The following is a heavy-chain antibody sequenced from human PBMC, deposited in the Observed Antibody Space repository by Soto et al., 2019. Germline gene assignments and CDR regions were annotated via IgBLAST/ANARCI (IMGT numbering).Heavy chain of an antibody. CDR2: ISSSSSYT. D-gene: IGHD6-19*01. Sequence: GGSLRLSCAASGFTFSDYYMSWIRQAPGKGLEWVSYISSSSSYTNYADSVKGRFTISRDNAKNSLYLQMNSLRAEDTAVYYCARSRRGYSSGWLVTFDYWGQGTLVTVSS. J-gene: IGHJ4*02. V-gene: IGHV3-11*06. CDR3: ARSRRGYSSGWLVTFDY. CDR1: GFTFSDYY.